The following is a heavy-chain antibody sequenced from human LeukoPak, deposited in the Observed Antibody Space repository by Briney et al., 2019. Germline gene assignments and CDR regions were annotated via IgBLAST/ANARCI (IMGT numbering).Heavy chain of an antibody. CDR1: GFTFDDYG. Sequence: PGGSLRLSCAASGFTFDDYGMSWVRQAPGKGLEWVSGINWNGGSTGYADSVKGRFTISRDDAKNSLYLQMNSLRAEDTALYYCARAITIGEQLWFFGDAFDIWGQGTMVTVSS. V-gene: IGHV3-20*04. CDR2: INWNGGST. D-gene: IGHD3-16*01. CDR3: ARAITIGEQLWFFGDAFDI. J-gene: IGHJ3*02.